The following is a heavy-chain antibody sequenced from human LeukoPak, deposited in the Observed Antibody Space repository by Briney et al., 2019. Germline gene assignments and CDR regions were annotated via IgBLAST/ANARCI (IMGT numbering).Heavy chain of an antibody. J-gene: IGHJ3*02. CDR1: GYTFTDNH. Sequence: ASVKVSCKASGYTFTDNHMYWIRQAPGQGPECMGWINPNSGGTNYAQKFQGRITMTRDTSTSTAYMELSRLTSDDTAIYFCARELGRNAFDIWGQGTMVTVSP. D-gene: IGHD7-27*01. CDR2: INPNSGGT. CDR3: ARELGRNAFDI. V-gene: IGHV1-2*02.